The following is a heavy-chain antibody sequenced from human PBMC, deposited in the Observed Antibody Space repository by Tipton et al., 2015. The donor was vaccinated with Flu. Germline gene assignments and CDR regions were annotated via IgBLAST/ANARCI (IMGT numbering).Heavy chain of an antibody. V-gene: IGHV4-4*02. CDR2: IYHRGSI. Sequence: TLSLTCIVFGDSISSDIWWSWVRQPPGKGLEWIGEIYHRGSINYNPSLKSRVTISVDESNNQISLNLNSVTATDTAVYYCARGAGGSGWYDGRDVFDIWGQGTMVTVSS. CDR3: ARGAGGSGWYDGRDVFDI. D-gene: IGHD6-19*01. J-gene: IGHJ3*02. CDR1: GDSISSDIW.